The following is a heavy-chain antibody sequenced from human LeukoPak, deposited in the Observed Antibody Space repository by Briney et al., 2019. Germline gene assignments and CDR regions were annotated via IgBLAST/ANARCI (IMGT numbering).Heavy chain of an antibody. Sequence: GESLKISCKGSGDSFTSYCIGWLRRLPGKGLQGRGGIYPGDSDTRYSPSFQGQVTISADKSISTSYLQWSSLKASATAMYYCARHSSHAYYGSGSYIIDYWGQGTLVTVSS. CDR3: ARHSSHAYYGSGSYIIDY. D-gene: IGHD3-10*01. CDR2: IYPGDSDT. V-gene: IGHV5-51*01. J-gene: IGHJ4*02. CDR1: GDSFTSYC.